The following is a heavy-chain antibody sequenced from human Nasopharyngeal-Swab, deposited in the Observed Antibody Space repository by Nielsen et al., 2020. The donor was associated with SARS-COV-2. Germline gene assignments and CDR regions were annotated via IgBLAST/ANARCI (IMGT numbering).Heavy chain of an antibody. D-gene: IGHD3-22*01. V-gene: IGHV3-48*03. CDR3: ATEERITMIVVVITKAFDI. CDR1: GFAISSYD. J-gene: IGHJ3*02. CDR2: ISSSGSTI. Sequence: SPSLSCAASGFAISSYDMNWVRQAPGKGLEWVSFISSSGSTIYYADSVKGRFTISRDNAKNSLYLQMNSLRAEDTAVYYCATEERITMIVVVITKAFDIWGQGTMVTVSS.